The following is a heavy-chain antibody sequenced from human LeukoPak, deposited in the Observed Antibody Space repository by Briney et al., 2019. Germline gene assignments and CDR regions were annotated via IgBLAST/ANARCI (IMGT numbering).Heavy chain of an antibody. CDR2: VYYSGST. CDR3: ARHKNEGAPFDY. CDR1: DDSISSTPYY. D-gene: IGHD2/OR15-2a*01. J-gene: IGHJ4*02. Sequence: SETLSLTCSASDDSISSTPYYWGWIRQPPGKGLEWIGSVYYSGSTSYDPSLKSRVTISIDTSRNQFSLKLKSVTAADTAGYYCARHKNEGAPFDYWGLGTLVTVSS. V-gene: IGHV4-39*01.